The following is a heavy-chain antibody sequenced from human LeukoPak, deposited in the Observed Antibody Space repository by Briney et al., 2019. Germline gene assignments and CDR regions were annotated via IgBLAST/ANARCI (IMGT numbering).Heavy chain of an antibody. J-gene: IGHJ6*02. Sequence: GASVKVSCKASGYTFTSYGISWVRQAPGQGLEWMGWISAYNGNTNYAQKLQGRVTMTTDTSTSTAYMELRSLRSDDTAVYYCASNRYDILTGYYYYYYGMDVWGQGTTVTVSS. CDR2: ISAYNGNT. CDR1: GYTFTSYG. V-gene: IGHV1-18*01. CDR3: ASNRYDILTGYYYYYYGMDV. D-gene: IGHD3-9*01.